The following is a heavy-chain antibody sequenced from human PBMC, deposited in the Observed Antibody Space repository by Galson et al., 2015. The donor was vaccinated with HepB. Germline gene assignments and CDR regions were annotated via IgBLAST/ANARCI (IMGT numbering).Heavy chain of an antibody. V-gene: IGHV1-69*13. CDR3: ARDRYSYGISSFDY. J-gene: IGHJ4*02. CDR2: IIPIFGTA. CDR1: GGTFSSYA. D-gene: IGHD5-18*01. Sequence: SVKVSCKASGGTFSSYAISWVRQAPGQGLEWMGGIIPIFGTANYAQKFQGRVTITADESTSTAYMELSSLRSEDTAVYYCARDRYSYGISSFDYWGQGTLVTVSS.